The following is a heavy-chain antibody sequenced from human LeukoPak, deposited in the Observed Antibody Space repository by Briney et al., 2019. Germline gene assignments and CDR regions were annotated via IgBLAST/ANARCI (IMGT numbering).Heavy chain of an antibody. J-gene: IGHJ4*02. D-gene: IGHD1-1*01. CDR1: GGSISSHY. V-gene: IGHV3-11*04. CDR3: ARGVPIDY. CDR2: ISFSGSTM. Sequence: LSLTCTVSGGSISSHYWSWIRQPPGKGLEWVSYISFSGSTMSHADSVKGRFTISRDNAKKSLYLQMNSLRAEDTAVYYCARGVPIDYWGQGTLVTVSS.